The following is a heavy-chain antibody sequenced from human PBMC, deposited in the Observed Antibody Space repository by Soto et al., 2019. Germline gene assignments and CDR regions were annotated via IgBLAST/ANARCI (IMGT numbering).Heavy chain of an antibody. J-gene: IGHJ4*02. CDR3: ARADSSSWQD. Sequence: PSETLSLTCTVSGGSISSYYWSWIRQPPGKGLEWIGYIYYSGNTNYNPSLKSRVTISLDKSKNQFSLKLSSVTAADTAVYYCARADSSSWQDWGQGTLVTVSS. V-gene: IGHV4-59*01. CDR1: GGSISSYY. D-gene: IGHD6-13*01. CDR2: IYYSGNT.